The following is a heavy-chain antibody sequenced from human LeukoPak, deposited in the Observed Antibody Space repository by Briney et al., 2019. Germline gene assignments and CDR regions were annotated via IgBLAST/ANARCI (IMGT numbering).Heavy chain of an antibody. Sequence: GSLRLSCAASGFTFSNYEMNWVRQAPGKGLEWIGEINHSGSTNYNPSLKSRVTISVDTSKNQFSLKLSSVTAADTAVYYCARLFGGGGYNWFDPWGQGTLVTVSS. CDR2: INHSGST. V-gene: IGHV4-34*01. J-gene: IGHJ5*02. CDR1: GFTFSNYE. D-gene: IGHD3-10*01. CDR3: ARLFGGGGYNWFDP.